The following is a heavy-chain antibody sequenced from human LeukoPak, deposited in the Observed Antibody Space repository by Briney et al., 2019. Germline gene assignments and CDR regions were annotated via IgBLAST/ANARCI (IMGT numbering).Heavy chain of an antibody. D-gene: IGHD3-22*01. Sequence: GASVKVSCKASGYTFTSYYIHWVRQAPGQGLEWMGIINPSGGGTSYAQKFQGRVTMTRDTSTSTVYMELSSLRSEDTAVYYCATTSWGNYYDSSGDDYWGQGTLVTVSS. CDR3: ATTSWGNYYDSSGDDY. J-gene: IGHJ4*02. V-gene: IGHV1-46*01. CDR1: GYTFTSYY. CDR2: INPSGGGT.